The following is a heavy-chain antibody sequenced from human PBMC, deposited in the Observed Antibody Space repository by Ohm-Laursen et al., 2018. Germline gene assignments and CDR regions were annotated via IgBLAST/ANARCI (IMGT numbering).Heavy chain of an antibody. V-gene: IGHV3-9*01. J-gene: IGHJ4*02. D-gene: IGHD6-25*01. CDR3: AKDWGSGSRFRLYYFDY. CDR2: ISWNSGSI. Sequence: SLRLSCAASGFTFDDYAMHWVRQAPGKGLEWVSGISWNSGSIGYADSVKGRFTISRDNAKNSLYLQMNSLRAEDTALYYCAKDWGSGSRFRLYYFDYWGQGTLVTVSS. CDR1: GFTFDDYA.